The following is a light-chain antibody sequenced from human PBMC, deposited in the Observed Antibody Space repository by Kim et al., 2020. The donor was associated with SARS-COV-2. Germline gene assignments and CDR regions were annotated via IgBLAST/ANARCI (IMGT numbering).Light chain of an antibody. CDR1: QGMGND. CDR2: GAY. J-gene: IGKJ1*01. Sequence: ATGGERVSRTGRERQGMGNDIGWYKEKQGKAPKRVIYGAYSLQRGVPERLRGRGDGTEFTLTINSLQPEDFATDFCLEHSGDKWTGGQGTKVEIK. V-gene: IGKV1-17*01. CDR3: LEHSGDKWT.